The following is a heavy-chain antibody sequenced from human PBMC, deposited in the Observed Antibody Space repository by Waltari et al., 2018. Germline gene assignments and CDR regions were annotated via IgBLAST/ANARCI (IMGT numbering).Heavy chain of an antibody. D-gene: IGHD2-15*01. V-gene: IGHV3-21*04. CDR1: GFTFSSYS. Sequence: EVQLVESGGGLVKPGGSLRLSCAASGFTFSSYSMNWVRQAPGKGLEWVSSISSSSSYIYYADSVKGRFTISRDNAKNMLYLQMKYLSAEDTALYYCAKDLLPTGVFDYWGQGALVTVSS. J-gene: IGHJ4*02. CDR2: ISSSSSYI. CDR3: AKDLLPTGVFDY.